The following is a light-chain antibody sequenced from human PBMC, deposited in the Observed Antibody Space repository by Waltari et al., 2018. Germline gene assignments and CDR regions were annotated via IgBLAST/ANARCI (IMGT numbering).Light chain of an antibody. CDR1: SSTIGAGHD. CDR3: QSFDSNVRGGVV. CDR2: GNT. V-gene: IGLV1-40*01. J-gene: IGLJ3*02. Sequence: QSILTQPTSVSGAPGQRVTISCTGSSSTIGAGHDVHWYQAFPGTAPKLLIYGNTNRPSGVPDRFSGSKSGSSASLAINGLQAEDEADYYCQSFDSNVRGGVVFGGGTKVTVL.